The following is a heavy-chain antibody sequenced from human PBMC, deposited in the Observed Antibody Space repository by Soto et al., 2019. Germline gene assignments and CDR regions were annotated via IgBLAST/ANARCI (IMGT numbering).Heavy chain of an antibody. CDR2: ISTSGNTI. CDR3: VRDRYSSGWFGAF. CDR1: AFSFTSDE. V-gene: IGHV3-48*03. D-gene: IGHD6-19*01. Sequence: GGSLRLSCAVSAFSFTSDEMNWVRQAPGKGLEWVAYISTSGNTIYYADSVKGRFTISRDNAKNSLYLQMNSLRVEDTAVYYCVRDRYSSGWFGAFWCQGAPVTVSS. J-gene: IGHJ4*02.